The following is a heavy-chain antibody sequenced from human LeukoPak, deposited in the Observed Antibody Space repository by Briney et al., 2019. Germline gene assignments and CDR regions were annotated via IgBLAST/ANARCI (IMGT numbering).Heavy chain of an antibody. CDR3: ARDLMSGSYSYYYGMDV. J-gene: IGHJ6*02. Sequence: SVKVSCKASGGTFSSYAVSWVRQAPGQGLEWMGGIIPIFGTANYAQKFQGRVTITADESTSTAYMELSSLRSEDTAVYYCARDLMSGSYSYYYGMDVWGQGTTVTVSS. D-gene: IGHD1-26*01. V-gene: IGHV1-69*01. CDR1: GGTFSSYA. CDR2: IIPIFGTA.